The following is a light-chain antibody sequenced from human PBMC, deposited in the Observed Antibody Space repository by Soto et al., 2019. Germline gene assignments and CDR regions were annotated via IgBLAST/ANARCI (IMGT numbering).Light chain of an antibody. Sequence: QLVLTQPPSASGTPGQRVSISCSGTNSNIGSNAVNWYQQVPGTAPKLLIHSSNQRPSGVPDRFSGSKSGPSASLAISGLQSDDEADYYCATWDDSLNGPVFGGGTKLTVL. J-gene: IGLJ3*02. CDR1: NSNIGSNA. V-gene: IGLV1-44*01. CDR2: SSN. CDR3: ATWDDSLNGPV.